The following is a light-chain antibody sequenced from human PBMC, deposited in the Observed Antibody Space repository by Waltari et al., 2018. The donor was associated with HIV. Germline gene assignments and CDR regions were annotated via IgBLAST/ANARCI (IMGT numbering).Light chain of an antibody. Sequence: QSALTQPASVSGSPGQSITVPCTGTSSDVGAYHYVSWYQQTPGTAPTLVIYEVSNRPSVISYLFSGSKSGNTASLTISGLQTEDEGDYYCSSFTTSNSLLFGGGTKVTVL. V-gene: IGLV2-14*01. J-gene: IGLJ2*01. CDR1: SSDVGAYHY. CDR3: SSFTTSNSLL. CDR2: EVS.